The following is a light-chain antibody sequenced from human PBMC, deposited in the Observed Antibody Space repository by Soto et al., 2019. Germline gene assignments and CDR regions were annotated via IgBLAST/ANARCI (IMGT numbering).Light chain of an antibody. CDR2: WAS. V-gene: IGKV4-1*01. CDR1: QNVLYSSNNKNL. Sequence: DIVMTQSPEYLAVSLGERATINCKSSQNVLYSSNNKNLIAWYQQKPGQPPKLLIYWASTRESGVPDRFSGSGCGSDFTFTNSSLQAKYGAVDYCEQYYSPPRYTFGQGTRLEIK. CDR3: EQYYSPPRYT. J-gene: IGKJ2*01.